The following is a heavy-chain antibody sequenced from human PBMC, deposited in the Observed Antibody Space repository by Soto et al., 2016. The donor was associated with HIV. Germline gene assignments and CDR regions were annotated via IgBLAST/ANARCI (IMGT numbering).Heavy chain of an antibody. CDR2: IIPLFGTA. D-gene: IGHD2-8*01. CDR3: ASGVDLPTIVDF. CDR1: GGTFSSYA. Sequence: QVQLVQSGTEVKKPGSSVKVSCKASGGTFSSYAISWVRQAPGQGLEWMGGIIPLFGTAHYAQKFQGRVSITADESTSTAYMVLSSLRSEDTAVYYCASGVDLPTIVDFWGQGTLVTVSS. J-gene: IGHJ4*02. V-gene: IGHV1-69*13.